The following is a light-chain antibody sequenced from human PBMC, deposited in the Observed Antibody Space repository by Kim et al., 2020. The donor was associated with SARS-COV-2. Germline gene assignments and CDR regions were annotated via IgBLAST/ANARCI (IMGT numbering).Light chain of an antibody. Sequence: DIVLTQSPGTLSLSPGERATLSCRASQSVISSYLAWYQQKPGQAPRLLIYGASTRATGIPDRFSCSGSGTDFTLTISRLEPEDFAVYFCQQYVNSLLTFGGGTKVDIK. CDR3: QQYVNSLLT. CDR2: GAS. CDR1: QSVISSY. J-gene: IGKJ4*01. V-gene: IGKV3-20*01.